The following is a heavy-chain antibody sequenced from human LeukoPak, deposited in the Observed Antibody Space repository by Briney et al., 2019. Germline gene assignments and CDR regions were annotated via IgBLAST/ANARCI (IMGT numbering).Heavy chain of an antibody. J-gene: IGHJ4*02. CDR3: ARRDYYGSGSPDF. V-gene: IGHV3-20*04. CDR2: INWNGDRT. Sequence: GGSLRLSCAASGFTFDDYAMHWVRQAPGKGLEWVSGINWNGDRTGYADSVKGRFTISRDNAKKSLYLQTNSLRAEDTALYYCARRDYYGSGSPDFWGQGTLVTVSS. CDR1: GFTFDDYA. D-gene: IGHD3-10*01.